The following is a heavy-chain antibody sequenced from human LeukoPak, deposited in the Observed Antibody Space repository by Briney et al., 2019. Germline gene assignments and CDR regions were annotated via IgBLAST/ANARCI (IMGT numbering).Heavy chain of an antibody. J-gene: IGHJ6*02. CDR1: GFTFSSYG. CDR2: IRYDGSNK. Sequence: PGGSLRLSCAASGFTFSSYGMHWVRQAPGKGLEWVAFIRYDGSNKYYADSVKGRFTISRDNSKNTLYLQMNSLRAEDTAVYYCAKSPDYAYYYGMDVWGQGTTVTVSS. CDR3: AKSPDYAYYYGMDV. D-gene: IGHD4-17*01. V-gene: IGHV3-30*02.